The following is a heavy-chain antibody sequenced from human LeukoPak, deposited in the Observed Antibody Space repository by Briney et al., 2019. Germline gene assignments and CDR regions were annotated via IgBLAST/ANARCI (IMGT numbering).Heavy chain of an antibody. V-gene: IGHV3-66*02. J-gene: IGHJ4*02. Sequence: GGSLRLSCTASGFTVSNNYMSWVRQAPGKGLEWVSVIYSGGSTYHADSVKGRFIISRDNSKNTLNLQMNSLRGEDSAVYYCARDRYSYGYALDCWGQGTLVTVSS. CDR2: IYSGGST. CDR3: ARDRYSYGYALDC. CDR1: GFTVSNNY. D-gene: IGHD5-18*01.